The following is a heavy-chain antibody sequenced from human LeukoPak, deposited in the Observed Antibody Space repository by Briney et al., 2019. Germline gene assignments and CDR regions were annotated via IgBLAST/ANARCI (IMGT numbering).Heavy chain of an antibody. CDR1: GFSFSDHY. J-gene: IGHJ4*02. D-gene: IGHD3-22*01. Sequence: GGSLRLSCAASGFSFSDHYMDWVRQAPGKGLEWVGRIRNNAKSYTTEYAASVKDRITISRDDSKNSLYLQMSSLKIEDTAVYYCARATPDRSGHYYFDYWGQGTLVTVSS. CDR3: ARATPDRSGHYYFDY. V-gene: IGHV3-72*01. CDR2: IRNNAKSYTT.